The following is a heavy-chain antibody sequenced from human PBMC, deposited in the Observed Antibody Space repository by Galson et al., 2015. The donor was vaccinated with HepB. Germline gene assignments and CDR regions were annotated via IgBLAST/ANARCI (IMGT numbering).Heavy chain of an antibody. CDR1: GYSFTNYG. CDR2: ISSYNGNT. V-gene: IGHV1-18*01. D-gene: IGHD3-16*02. CDR3: ARGGRLGELPSLDH. J-gene: IGHJ4*02. Sequence: SVKVSCKASGYSFTNYGTSWVRQAPGQGPEWMGWISSYNGNTKYAQKFQGRVVMTTDTSANTVYMELTGLRSDDTAVYYCARGGRLGELPSLDHWGRGTLVTVSS.